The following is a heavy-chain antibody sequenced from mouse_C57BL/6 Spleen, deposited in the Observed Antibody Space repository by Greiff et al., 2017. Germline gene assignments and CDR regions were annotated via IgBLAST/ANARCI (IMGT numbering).Heavy chain of an antibody. Sequence: EVQRVESGEGLVKPGGSLKLSCAASGFTFSSYAMSWVRQTPEKRLEWVAYISSGGDYIYYADTVKGRFTISRDNARNTLYLQMSSLKSEDTAMYYCTREGRTGAEYYFDYWGQGTTLTVSS. CDR3: TREGRTGAEYYFDY. D-gene: IGHD3-3*01. CDR1: GFTFSSYA. V-gene: IGHV5-9-1*02. CDR2: ISSGGDYI. J-gene: IGHJ2*01.